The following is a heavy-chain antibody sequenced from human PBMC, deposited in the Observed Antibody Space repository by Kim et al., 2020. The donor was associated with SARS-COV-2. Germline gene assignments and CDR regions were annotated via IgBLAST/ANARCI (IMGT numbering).Heavy chain of an antibody. CDR2: INHSGST. CDR1: GGSFSGYY. J-gene: IGHJ6*03. V-gene: IGHV4-34*01. CDR3: AREVVPAAKYYYYYYYMDV. Sequence: SETLSLTCAVYGGSFSGYYWSWIRQPPGKGLEWIGEINHSGSTNYNPSLKSRVTISVDTSKNQFSLKLSSVTAADTAVYYCAREVVPAAKYYYYYYYMDVWGKGTTGTVSS. D-gene: IGHD2-2*01.